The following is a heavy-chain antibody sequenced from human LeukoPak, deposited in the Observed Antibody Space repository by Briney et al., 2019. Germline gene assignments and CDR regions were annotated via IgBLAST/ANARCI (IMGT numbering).Heavy chain of an antibody. CDR2: MSAYNGNT. D-gene: IGHD5-12*01. J-gene: IGHJ6*02. Sequence: GASVKVSCKASGYTFTSYGISWVRQAPGQGLEWMGWMSAYNGNTNYAQKLQGRVTMTTDTSTSTAYMELRSLRSDDTAVYYCARDFGSGYDVYYYYGMDVWGQGTTVTVSS. CDR3: ARDFGSGYDVYYYYGMDV. V-gene: IGHV1-18*01. CDR1: GYTFTSYG.